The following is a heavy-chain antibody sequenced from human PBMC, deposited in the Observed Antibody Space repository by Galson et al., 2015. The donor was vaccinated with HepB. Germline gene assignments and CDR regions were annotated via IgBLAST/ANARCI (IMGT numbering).Heavy chain of an antibody. V-gene: IGHV3-23*01. CDR1: GFTFSSYA. CDR2: ISGSGGST. CDR3: AKDATWPGAEKYYYYGMDV. J-gene: IGHJ6*02. D-gene: IGHD1-1*01. Sequence: SLRLSCAASGFTFSSYAMSWVRQAPGKGLEWVSAISGSGGSTYYADSVKGRFTISRDNSKNTLYLQMNSLRAEDTAVYYCAKDATWPGAEKYYYYGMDVWGQGTTVTVSS.